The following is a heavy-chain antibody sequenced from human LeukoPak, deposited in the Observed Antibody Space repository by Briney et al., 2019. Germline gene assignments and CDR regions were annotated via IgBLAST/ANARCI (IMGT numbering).Heavy chain of an antibody. Sequence: SETLSLTCPVSGDSISTYYLNWIRQPAGRGLEWIGHISPSGSANYNPSLKSRVTMSVDTSKNQFSLKLSSVTAADTAVYYCARGVDTALISGGYNWFDPWGQGTLVTVSS. CDR2: ISPSGSA. D-gene: IGHD5-18*01. V-gene: IGHV4-4*07. CDR1: GDSISTYY. J-gene: IGHJ5*02. CDR3: ARGVDTALISGGYNWFDP.